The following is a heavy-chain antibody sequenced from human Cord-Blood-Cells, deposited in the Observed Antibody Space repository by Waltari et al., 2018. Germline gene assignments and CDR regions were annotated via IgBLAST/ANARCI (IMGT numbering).Heavy chain of an antibody. CDR2: INHSGST. J-gene: IGHJ4*02. CDR3: ARVGWELDY. V-gene: IGHV4-34*01. D-gene: IGHD1-26*01. CDR1: GGSFSCYY. Sequence: QVQLQQWGAGLLKPSETLSLTCAVYGGSFSCYYWSWIRQPPGKGLEWIGEINHSGSTNYNPSLKSRVTISVDTSKNQFSLKLSSVTAADTAVYYCARVGWELDYWGQGTLVTVSS.